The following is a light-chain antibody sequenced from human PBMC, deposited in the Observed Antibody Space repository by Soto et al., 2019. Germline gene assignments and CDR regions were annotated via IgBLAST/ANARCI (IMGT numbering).Light chain of an antibody. J-gene: IGKJ1*01. CDR2: KAS. CDR1: QSISNW. V-gene: IGKV1-5*03. CDR3: QQYSDNWT. Sequence: DSPMTQSPSTLSASVGDRVTITCRASQSISNWLAWYQQQPGTAPNLLIYKASTLQSGVPSRFSGSGSGTEFTLTISSLQPDDSATYYCQQYSDNWTFGQGTKVEIK.